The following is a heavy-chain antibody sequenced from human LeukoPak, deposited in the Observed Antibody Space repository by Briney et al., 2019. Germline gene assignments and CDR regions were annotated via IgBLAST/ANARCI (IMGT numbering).Heavy chain of an antibody. V-gene: IGHV1-46*01. D-gene: IGHD4-17*01. CDR1: XXTFTSYY. CDR2: INPSGGRT. J-gene: IGHJ5*02. CDR3: ERTTVTTYGFDP. Sequence: ASVKXXXXXXXXTFTSYYXXXVRQAPXQGRXXIGIINPSGGRTSYAQKFQGRVTITRDTSTSTVYMELRRLRSEDTAVCYCERTTVTTYGFDPWGQGTLVTVSS.